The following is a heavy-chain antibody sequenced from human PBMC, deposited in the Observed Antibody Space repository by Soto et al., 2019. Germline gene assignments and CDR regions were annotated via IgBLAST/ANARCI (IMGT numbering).Heavy chain of an antibody. CDR3: ARGAAHKAMVES. CDR1: VVSIRSYY. V-gene: IGHV4-59*01. CDR2: IFYSGST. Sequence: SETLSLTCTFSVVSIRSYYWTCIRQPPGKGLEWLGYIFYSGSTFYNPSLKSRVTISIHTSKSQFSLQLTSVTAADTAVYYCARGAAHKAMVESWGQGTLVNVSS. D-gene: IGHD5-18*01. J-gene: IGHJ4*02.